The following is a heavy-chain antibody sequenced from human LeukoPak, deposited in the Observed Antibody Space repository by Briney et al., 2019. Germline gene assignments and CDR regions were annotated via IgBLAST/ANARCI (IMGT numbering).Heavy chain of an antibody. Sequence: SVKVSCKASGGTFTSYAISWVRQAPGQGLEWMGGIIPIFGTANYAQKFQGRVTITADESTSTAYMELSSLRSEDTAVYYCARGAPYCSGGSCYFPLLDYWGQGTLVTVSS. V-gene: IGHV1-69*13. CDR1: GGTFTSYA. J-gene: IGHJ4*02. CDR2: IIPIFGTA. D-gene: IGHD2-15*01. CDR3: ARGAPYCSGGSCYFPLLDY.